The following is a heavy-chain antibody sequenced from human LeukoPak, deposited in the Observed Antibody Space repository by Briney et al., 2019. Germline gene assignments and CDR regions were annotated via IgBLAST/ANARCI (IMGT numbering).Heavy chain of an antibody. J-gene: IGHJ4*02. V-gene: IGHV3-74*03. CDR2: INSDGSSI. CDR1: GFTFDDYG. D-gene: IGHD6-25*01. Sequence: GGSLRLSCAASGFTFDDYGMNWVRQVPGKGLEWVSRINSDGSSITYADSVKGRFTISRDNAKNTVYLQMNNLRAEDTAVYYCARDPAPQRHWGQGTLVSVSS. CDR3: ARDPAPQRH.